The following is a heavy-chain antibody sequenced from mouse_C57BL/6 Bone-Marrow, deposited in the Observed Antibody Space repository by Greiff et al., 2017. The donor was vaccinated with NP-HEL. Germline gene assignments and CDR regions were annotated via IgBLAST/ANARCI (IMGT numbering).Heavy chain of an antibody. Sequence: VQLQQSGAELVRPGASVKLSCKASGYTFTDYYINWVKQRPGQGLEWIARIYPGSGNTYYNEKFKGKATLTAEKSSSTAYMQLSSLTSEDSAVYFCASEVYDPWFAYWGQGTLVTVSA. D-gene: IGHD1-1*01. CDR3: ASEVYDPWFAY. J-gene: IGHJ3*01. CDR1: GYTFTDYY. V-gene: IGHV1-76*01. CDR2: IYPGSGNT.